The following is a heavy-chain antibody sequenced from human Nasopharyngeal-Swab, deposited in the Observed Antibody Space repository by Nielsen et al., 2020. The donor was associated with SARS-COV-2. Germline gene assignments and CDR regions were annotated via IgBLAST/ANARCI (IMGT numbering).Heavy chain of an antibody. J-gene: IGHJ4*02. CDR2: IDPRDSYI. CDR1: GYSFTNYW. CDR3: ARRSIRYSSGWYGGGFFDY. V-gene: IGHV5-10-1*01. D-gene: IGHD6-19*01. Sequence: KVSCKGSGYSFTNYWIVWVRQMPGKGLEWMGTIDPRDSYITYSPSFQGHVTISTDKSINTAYLQWSSLKASDTAMYYCARRSIRYSSGWYGGGFFDYWGQGTLVTVSS.